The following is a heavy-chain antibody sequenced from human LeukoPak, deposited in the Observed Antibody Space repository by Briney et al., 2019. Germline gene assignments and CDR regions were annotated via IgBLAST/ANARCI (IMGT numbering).Heavy chain of an antibody. CDR1: GFTFSDYY. V-gene: IGHV3-11*01. CDR2: ISSSGNTT. D-gene: IGHD4-17*01. J-gene: IGHJ6*02. Sequence: GGSLRLSCAASGFTFSDYYMSWIRQAPGKGLEWVSYISSSGNTTYYADSVKGRFTISRDNAKNSLYLQMNSLRAEDTAVYYCARDSTGINYYGMDVWGQGTTVTVSS. CDR3: ARDSTGINYYGMDV.